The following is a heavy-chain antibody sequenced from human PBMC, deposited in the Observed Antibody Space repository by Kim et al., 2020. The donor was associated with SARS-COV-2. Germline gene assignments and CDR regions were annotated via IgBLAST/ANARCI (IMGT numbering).Heavy chain of an antibody. D-gene: IGHD2-21*02. CDR3: ARDSSLVVTAEEGYDAFDI. V-gene: IGHV3-30*01. J-gene: IGHJ3*02. Sequence: GRFTISRDNSKNTLYLQMNSLRAEDTAVYYCARDSSLVVTAEEGYDAFDIWGQGTMVTVSS.